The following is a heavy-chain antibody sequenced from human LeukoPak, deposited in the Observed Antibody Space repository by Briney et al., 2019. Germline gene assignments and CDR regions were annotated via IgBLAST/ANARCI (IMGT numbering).Heavy chain of an antibody. CDR1: GFTFSSYS. Sequence: GGSLRLSYAASGFTFSSYSMNWVRQAPGKGLEWVAVISGSGGSTYYADSVKGRFTISRDNSKNTLYLQMNSLRAEDTAVYYCAKQSRSSGWYPIDYWGQGTLSPSPQ. CDR2: ISGSGGST. D-gene: IGHD6-19*01. V-gene: IGHV3-23*01. CDR3: AKQSRSSGWYPIDY. J-gene: IGHJ4*02.